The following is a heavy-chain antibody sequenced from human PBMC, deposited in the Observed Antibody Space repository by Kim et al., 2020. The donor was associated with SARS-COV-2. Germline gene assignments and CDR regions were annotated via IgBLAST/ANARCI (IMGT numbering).Heavy chain of an antibody. Sequence: YYAESVQGRFTISRDNSKNTLYLQMNSLRAEDTAVYYCARDTRDYYGMDVWGQGTTVTVSS. V-gene: IGHV3-33*01. CDR3: ARDTRDYYGMDV. J-gene: IGHJ6*02.